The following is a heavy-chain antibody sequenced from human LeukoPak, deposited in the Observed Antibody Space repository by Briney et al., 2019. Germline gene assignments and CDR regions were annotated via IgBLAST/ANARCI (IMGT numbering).Heavy chain of an antibody. J-gene: IGHJ6*02. CDR1: GGAFSGYS. Sequence: SETLSLTCAVYGGAFSGYSWSWIRQPPGKGLEWIGSIYYSGSTYYNPSLKSRVTISVDTSKNQFSLKLSSVTAADTAVYYCARGERGGADYGSGSPDYGMDVWGQGTTVTVSS. CDR3: ARGERGGADYGSGSPDYGMDV. CDR2: IYYSGST. D-gene: IGHD3-10*01. V-gene: IGHV4-34*01.